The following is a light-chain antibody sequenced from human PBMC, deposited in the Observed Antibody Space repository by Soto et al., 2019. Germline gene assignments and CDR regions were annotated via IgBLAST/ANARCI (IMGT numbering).Light chain of an antibody. CDR1: SSNIGAGYD. CDR2: GNS. CDR3: QSYDSSLSGSDVV. V-gene: IGLV1-40*01. J-gene: IGLJ2*01. Sequence: QSVLTQPPSVSGAPGQRVTISCTGSSSNIGAGYDVHWYQQLPGTAPKLLIYGNSNRPSGVPDRFSGSKSGTSASLAITGLQAEDDADYDCQSYDSSLSGSDVVFGGGTKLTVL.